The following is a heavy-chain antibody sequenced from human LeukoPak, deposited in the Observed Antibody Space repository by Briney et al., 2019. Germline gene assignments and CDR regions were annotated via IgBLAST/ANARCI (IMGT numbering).Heavy chain of an antibody. J-gene: IGHJ6*03. CDR3: ARGSSSSWYGNYYYYMDV. D-gene: IGHD6-13*01. V-gene: IGHV1-8*02. CDR1: GYAFTGYY. CDR2: MNPNSGNS. Sequence: ASVKVSCKASGYAFTGYYMHWVRQATGQGLEWMGWMNPNSGNSGYARKFQGRVTMTRNTSISTAYMELSSLRSEDTAVYYCARGSSSSWYGNYYYYMDVWGKGTTVTISS.